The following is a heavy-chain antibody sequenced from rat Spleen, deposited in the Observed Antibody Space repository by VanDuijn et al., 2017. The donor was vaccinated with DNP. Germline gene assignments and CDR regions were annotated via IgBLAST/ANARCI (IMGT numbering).Heavy chain of an antibody. CDR2: IGSPAYAP. CDR1: RFSFSDYY. Sequence: EVQLVESGGGLVKPGRSLKLSCAASRFSFSDYYMAWVRQAPAKGLEWVAYIGSPAYAPYYADSVKGRFTISRDNAKSTLYLQMNSLRSEDMATYYCVRWNSGHFDYWGQGVMVTVSS. CDR3: VRWNSGHFDY. J-gene: IGHJ2*01. D-gene: IGHD4-3*01. V-gene: IGHV5-22*01.